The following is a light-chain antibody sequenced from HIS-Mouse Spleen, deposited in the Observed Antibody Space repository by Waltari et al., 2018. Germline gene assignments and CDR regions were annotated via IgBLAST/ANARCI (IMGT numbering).Light chain of an antibody. CDR3: QTWGTGMV. CDR2: LNSDGSH. Sequence: QLVLTQSPSASASLAASVKLTCTLSSGHSSYAIAWHQQQPEKGPRYLMKLNSDGSHSKGDGIPDRFSGSSSGAERYLTISSLQSEDEADYYCQTWGTGMVFGGGTKLTVL. V-gene: IGLV4-69*01. J-gene: IGLJ3*02. CDR1: SGHSSYA.